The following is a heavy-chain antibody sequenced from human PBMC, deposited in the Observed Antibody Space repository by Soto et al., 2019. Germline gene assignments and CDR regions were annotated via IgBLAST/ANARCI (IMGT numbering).Heavy chain of an antibody. J-gene: IGHJ4*02. CDR2: MSYDGTKK. Sequence: GGSLRLSCAGSGFDFSSYVMHWVRQAPGKGLEWVTAMSYDGTKKYYMDSVKGRFTISRDNSKNTLHLQMDNLRAEDAAMYYCAKDQYSSSWRYFDFWGQGTPVTVSS. CDR1: GFDFSSYV. D-gene: IGHD2-2*01. CDR3: AKDQYSSSWRYFDF. V-gene: IGHV3-30*18.